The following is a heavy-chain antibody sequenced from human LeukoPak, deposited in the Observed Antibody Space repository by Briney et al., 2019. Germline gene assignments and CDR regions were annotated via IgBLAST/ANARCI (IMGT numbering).Heavy chain of an antibody. V-gene: IGHV1-8*01. CDR2: MNPNSGNT. D-gene: IGHD3-22*01. CDR3: ARVGSYDSSGFDAFDI. CDR1: GYTFTSYD. Sequence: GASVKVSCKASGYTFTSYDINWVRQATGQGLEWMGWMNPNSGNTGYAQKFQGRVTMTRNPSISTAYMELSSLRSEDTAVYYCARVGSYDSSGFDAFDIWGQGTMVTVSS. J-gene: IGHJ3*02.